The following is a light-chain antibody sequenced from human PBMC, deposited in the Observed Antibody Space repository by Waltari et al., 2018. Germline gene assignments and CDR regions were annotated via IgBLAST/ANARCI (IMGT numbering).Light chain of an antibody. J-gene: IGKJ1*01. Sequence: EIVLTQSPGTLSVSPGERATLSCRASENISKYLTWYQQKPGQAPRLLIYAASTRATGIPDRFSGSGFGTDFSFTISSLEPEDFAVYYCQHYVRLPVTFGQGTKVEIK. CDR3: QHYVRLPVT. CDR1: ENISKY. CDR2: AAS. V-gene: IGKV3-20*01.